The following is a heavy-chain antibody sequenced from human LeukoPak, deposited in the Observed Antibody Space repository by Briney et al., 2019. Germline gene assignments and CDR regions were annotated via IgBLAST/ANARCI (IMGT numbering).Heavy chain of an antibody. D-gene: IGHD3-22*01. Sequence: ASVKVSCKASGYTFTSYGISWVRQAPSQALEFMGLISAYKGNTNYAKKLQGRVNMTTDTSTSTAYMELRSLRSDDTAVYYCARDISPYYYDSSGYTPFDYWGQGTLVTVS. CDR3: ARDISPYYYDSSGYTPFDY. J-gene: IGHJ4*02. CDR2: ISAYKGNT. CDR1: GYTFTSYG. V-gene: IGHV1-18*01.